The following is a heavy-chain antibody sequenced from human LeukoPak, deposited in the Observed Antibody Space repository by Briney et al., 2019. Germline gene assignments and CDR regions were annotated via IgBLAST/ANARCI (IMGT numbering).Heavy chain of an antibody. D-gene: IGHD5-18*01. CDR2: IYTSGST. CDR3: AREGVDTAIVVQFDP. CDR1: GGSISSGSYY. V-gene: IGHV4-61*02. Sequence: PSQTLSLTCTVSGGSISSGSYYWSWIRQPAGKGLEWIGRIYTSGSTNYNPSFKSRVTISVDTSKNQFSLKLSSVTAADTPVYYRAREGVDTAIVVQFDPWGLGNLGTVS. J-gene: IGHJ5*02.